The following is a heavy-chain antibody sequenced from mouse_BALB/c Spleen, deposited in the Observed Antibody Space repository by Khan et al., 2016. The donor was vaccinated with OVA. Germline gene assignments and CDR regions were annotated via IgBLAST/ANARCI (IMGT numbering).Heavy chain of an antibody. CDR2: INTYTGEP. Sequence: QIQSVQSGPELKKPRETVKISCKASGHTFTKYGMNWVKQAPGKGLKWMGWINTYTGEPTYADDFNGRFAFSLETSASTAYLQINNLKNEDTATYFCTRPPYFSYVMDNWGQGTSVTVSS. J-gene: IGHJ4*01. V-gene: IGHV9-3-1*01. CDR1: GHTFTKYG. CDR3: TRPPYFSYVMDN. D-gene: IGHD2-10*01.